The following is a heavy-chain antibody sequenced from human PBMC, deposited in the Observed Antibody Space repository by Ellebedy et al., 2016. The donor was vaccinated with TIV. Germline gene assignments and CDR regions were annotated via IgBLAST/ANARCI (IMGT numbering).Heavy chain of an antibody. V-gene: IGHV1-2*02. CDR1: GHTFRGYY. Sequence: ASVKVSCKASGHTFRGYYIHWVRQAPGQGLEWMGWVNPNSGGTKYAQKFQGRVTMTRDTSVNTAYMELTRLQSDDTAVYYCARVLRATSGMDVWGQGTTVIVS. J-gene: IGHJ6*02. CDR2: VNPNSGGT. D-gene: IGHD4/OR15-4a*01. CDR3: ARVLRATSGMDV.